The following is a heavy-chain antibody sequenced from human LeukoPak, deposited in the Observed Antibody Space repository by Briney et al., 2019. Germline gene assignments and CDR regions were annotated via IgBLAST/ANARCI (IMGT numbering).Heavy chain of an antibody. CDR1: GYTFTSYG. D-gene: IGHD3-9*01. J-gene: IGHJ6*02. Sequence: SVKVSCKASGYTFTSYGISWVRQAPGQGLEWMGWISAYNGNTNYAQKLQGRGTMNTETSTSTGYMEMRRLRCGDTAVYSCARVDDILTGYSAYYYGMDVWGQGTTVTVSS. CDR3: ARVDDILTGYSAYYYGMDV. V-gene: IGHV1-18*01. CDR2: ISAYNGNT.